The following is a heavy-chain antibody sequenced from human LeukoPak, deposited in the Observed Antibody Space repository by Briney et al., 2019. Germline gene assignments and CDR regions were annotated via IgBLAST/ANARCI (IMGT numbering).Heavy chain of an antibody. CDR3: ARDLVAAPTRGSSNYGMDV. Sequence: PGGSLRLSCAASGFTFSSYSMNWVRQAPGKGLEWVSYISSSSSTIYYADSVKGRFTISRDNAKNSLYLQMNSLRAEDTAVYYCARDLVAAPTRGSSNYGMDVWGQGTTVTVSS. D-gene: IGHD6-13*01. CDR1: GFTFSSYS. CDR2: ISSSSSTI. V-gene: IGHV3-48*04. J-gene: IGHJ6*02.